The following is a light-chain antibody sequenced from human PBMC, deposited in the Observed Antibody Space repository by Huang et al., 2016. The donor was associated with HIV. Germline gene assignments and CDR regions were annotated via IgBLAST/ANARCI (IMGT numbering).Light chain of an antibody. J-gene: IGKJ3*01. CDR2: AAS. CDR3: QQSYSNTFT. Sequence: DIQMTQSPFSLSASVGDRVIITCRASQSISSYLNWHQQQPGKAPNLLIYAASSLQSGVPSRFSGSGSGTDFTLTIRSLQPEDFATYYCQQSYSNTFTFGAGTKVDVK. CDR1: QSISSY. V-gene: IGKV1-39*01.